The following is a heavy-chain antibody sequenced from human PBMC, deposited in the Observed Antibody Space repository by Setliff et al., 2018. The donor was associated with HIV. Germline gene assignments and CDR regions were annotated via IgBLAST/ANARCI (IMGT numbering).Heavy chain of an antibody. J-gene: IGHJ4*02. CDR3: ARDWRHGYDLNFDY. V-gene: IGHV3-7*01. CDR1: GFIFGDYD. CDR2: IKQDGREK. D-gene: IGHD5-12*01. Sequence: GALRLSCTASGFIFGDYDMNWVRQAPGKGLEWVANIKQDGREKYYVDSVKGRFTISRDNAKNSLYLQMNSLRAEDTAVYYCARDWRHGYDLNFDYWGQGTLVTVSS.